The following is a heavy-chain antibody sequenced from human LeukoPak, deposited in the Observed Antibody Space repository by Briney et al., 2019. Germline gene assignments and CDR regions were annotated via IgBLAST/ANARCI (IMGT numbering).Heavy chain of an antibody. CDR2: IYYSGST. CDR3: ARDSPYGDYANYFDY. Sequence: SETLSLTCTVSGGSISSYYWSWIRQHPGKGLEWIGYIYYSGSTYYNPSLKSRVTISVDTSKNQFSLKLSSVTAADTAVYYCARDSPYGDYANYFDYWGQGTLVTVSS. CDR1: GGSISSYY. J-gene: IGHJ4*02. V-gene: IGHV4-59*06. D-gene: IGHD4-17*01.